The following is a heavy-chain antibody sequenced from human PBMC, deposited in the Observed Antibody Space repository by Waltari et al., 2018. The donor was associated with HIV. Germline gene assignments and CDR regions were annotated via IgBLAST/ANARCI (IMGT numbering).Heavy chain of an antibody. D-gene: IGHD1-26*01. CDR1: GYTLTELS. Sequence: QVQLVQSGAEVKKPGASVKVSCKVSGYTLTELSMHWVRQAPGKGLEWMGGCDPEDGETIYAQKCQGRGTMTEDTATDTAYMELSSLRSEDTAVYYCATLSYSGRGGWFDPWGQGTLVTVSS. J-gene: IGHJ5*02. CDR3: ATLSYSGRGGWFDP. V-gene: IGHV1-24*01. CDR2: CDPEDGET.